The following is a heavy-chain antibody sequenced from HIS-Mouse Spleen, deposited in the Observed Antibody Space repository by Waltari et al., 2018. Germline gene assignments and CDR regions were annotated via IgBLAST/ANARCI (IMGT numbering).Heavy chain of an antibody. Sequence: QLQLQESGPGLVKPSETLSLTCTVSGGSISSSSYYWGWIRQPPGKGLECIGSIYYSGRTSYNPSLKSRVTISVDTSKNQFSLKLSSVTAADTAVYYCAREIPYSSSWYDWYFDLWGRGTLVTVSS. CDR1: GGSISSSSYY. J-gene: IGHJ2*01. CDR3: AREIPYSSSWYDWYFDL. CDR2: IYYSGRT. D-gene: IGHD6-13*01. V-gene: IGHV4-39*07.